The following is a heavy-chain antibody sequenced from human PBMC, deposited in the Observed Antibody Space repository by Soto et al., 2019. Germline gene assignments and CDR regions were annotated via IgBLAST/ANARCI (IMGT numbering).Heavy chain of an antibody. V-gene: IGHV1-69*01. CDR1: GGTFSSYA. CDR2: IIPIFGTA. J-gene: IGHJ3*02. D-gene: IGHD3-10*01. CDR3: ARAGYYYGSGSPDAFDI. Sequence: QVQLVQSGAEVKKPGSSVKVSCKASGGTFSSYAISWVRQAPGQGLEWMGGIIPIFGTANYAQKFQGRVTIPADESTSTAYMELSSLRSEDTAVYYCARAGYYYGSGSPDAFDIWGQGTMVTVSS.